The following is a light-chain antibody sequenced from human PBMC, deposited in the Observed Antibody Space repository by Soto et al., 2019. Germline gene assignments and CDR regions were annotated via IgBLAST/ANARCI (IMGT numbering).Light chain of an antibody. J-gene: IGKJ4*01. V-gene: IGKV3-20*01. CDR2: GAS. Sequence: EIVLTQSPGTLSLSPGERARLSCRASQSVSSSYLAWYQQNPGQAPRLLIYGASSRATGIPDRFSGSGSGTDFTLTISRLEPEDFAVYYCQQYGSSPLTFGGGTKVDIK. CDR3: QQYGSSPLT. CDR1: QSVSSSY.